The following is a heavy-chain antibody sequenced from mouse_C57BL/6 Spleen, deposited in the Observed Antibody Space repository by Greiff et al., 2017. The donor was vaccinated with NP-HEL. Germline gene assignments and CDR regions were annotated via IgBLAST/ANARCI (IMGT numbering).Heavy chain of an antibody. V-gene: IGHV1-82*01. CDR1: GYAFSSSW. J-gene: IGHJ4*01. Sequence: VQRVESGPELVKPGASVKISCKASGYAFSSSWMNWVKQRPGKGLEWIGRIYPGDGDTNYNGKFKGKATLTADKSSSTAYMQLSSLTSEDSAVYFCARSPLYDGYTHYAMDYWGQGTSVTVSS. CDR2: IYPGDGDT. CDR3: ARSPLYDGYTHYAMDY. D-gene: IGHD2-3*01.